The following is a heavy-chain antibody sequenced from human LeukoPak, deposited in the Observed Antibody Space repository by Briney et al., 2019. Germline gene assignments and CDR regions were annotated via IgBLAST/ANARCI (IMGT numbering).Heavy chain of an antibody. D-gene: IGHD4-11*01. V-gene: IGHV4-34*01. J-gene: IGHJ5*02. CDR1: GGSFSGYY. CDR2: INHSGST. CDR3: ARDYSNYGGWFDP. Sequence: SETLSLTCAVYGGSFSGYYWSWIRQPPGKGLEWIGEINHSGSTNYNPPLKSRVTISVDTSKNQFSLKLSSVTAADTAVYYCARDYSNYGGWFDPWGQGTLVTVSS.